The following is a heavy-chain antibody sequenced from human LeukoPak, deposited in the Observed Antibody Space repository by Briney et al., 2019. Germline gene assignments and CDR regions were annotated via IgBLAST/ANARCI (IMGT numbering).Heavy chain of an antibody. CDR1: GFTFSNYL. CDR3: ARESGYSLDY. CDR2: ISTDGSFT. Sequence: GGSLRLSCAASGFTFSNYLMHWVRQTPGKGLVWISRISTDGSFTNYADSVKGRFSISRDNAKNTLYLQMNSLRAEDTAVYYCARESGYSLDYWGQGTLVTVSS. V-gene: IGHV3-74*01. J-gene: IGHJ4*02. D-gene: IGHD6-13*01.